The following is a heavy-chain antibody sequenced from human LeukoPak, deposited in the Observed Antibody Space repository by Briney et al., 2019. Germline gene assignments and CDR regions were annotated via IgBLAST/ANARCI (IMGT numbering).Heavy chain of an antibody. V-gene: IGHV4-31*03. CDR1: GGSISSGGYY. J-gene: IGHJ5*02. D-gene: IGHD2-2*03. Sequence: SETLSLTCTVSGGSISSGGYYWSWIRQHPGTGLEWIGYIYYSGSTYYNPSLKSRVTISVVTSKNQFSLKLSSVTAADTAVYYCARRFGYCSSTSCYEDNWFDPWGQGTLVTVSS. CDR2: IYYSGST. CDR3: ARRFGYCSSTSCYEDNWFDP.